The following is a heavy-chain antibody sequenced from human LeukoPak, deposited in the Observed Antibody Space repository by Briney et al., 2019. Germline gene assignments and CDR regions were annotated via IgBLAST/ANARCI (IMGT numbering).Heavy chain of an antibody. V-gene: IGHV1-58*01. CDR2: IVVGSGNT. Sequence: GTSVKVSCKASGFTFTSSAVQWVRQARGQRLEWIGCIVVGSGNTNYAQRFQERVTITRDMPTSTAYMELSRLRSEDTAVYYCAADRSSGWYLFDYWGQGTLVTVSS. D-gene: IGHD6-19*01. J-gene: IGHJ4*02. CDR1: GFTFTSSA. CDR3: AADRSSGWYLFDY.